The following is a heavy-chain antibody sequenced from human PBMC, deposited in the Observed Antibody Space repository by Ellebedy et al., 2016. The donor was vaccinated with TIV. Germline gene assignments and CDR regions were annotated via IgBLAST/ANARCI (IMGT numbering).Heavy chain of an antibody. D-gene: IGHD3-22*01. CDR2: ISSTGSRT. V-gene: IGHV3-23*01. J-gene: IGHJ4*02. CDR3: AKGRGGGSDTSAPRYYFDY. CDR1: GFIFNNYW. Sequence: GESLKISCEASGFIFNNYWMSWVRQAPGKGLEWVSTISSTGSRTYYADSVEGRFIISRDNSKKTLYLQMNSLRAEDTAVYYCAKGRGGGSDTSAPRYYFDYWGLGTLVTVSS.